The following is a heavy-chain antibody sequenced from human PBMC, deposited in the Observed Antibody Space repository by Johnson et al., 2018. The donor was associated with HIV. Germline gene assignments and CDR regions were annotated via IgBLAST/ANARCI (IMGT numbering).Heavy chain of an antibody. V-gene: IGHV3-30*18. Sequence: QVQLVESGGGVVQPGRSLRLYCVASGFTFRSYGMHWVRQAPGKGLEWVAFVSYDGTNEFYADSVQGRFTVSRDSSKNTLFLQMNSLRAEDTAVYFCAKVHIAARWSDAFDIWGQGTMVTVSS. D-gene: IGHD6-6*01. CDR2: VSYDGTNE. CDR3: AKVHIAARWSDAFDI. J-gene: IGHJ3*02. CDR1: GFTFRSYG.